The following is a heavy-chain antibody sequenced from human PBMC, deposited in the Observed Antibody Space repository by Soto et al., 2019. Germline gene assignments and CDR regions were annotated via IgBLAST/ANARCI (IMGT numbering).Heavy chain of an antibody. CDR1: GGSISSYY. J-gene: IGHJ6*02. Sequence: SETLSLTCTVSGGSISSYYWRWIRQPPGKGLECIGYIFYSGSTNYNPSLKSRVTISVDTSKNQLSLRLSFVTAADTAVYYCGRQPGHCGSTTCFGYYSVDVWGQGTTVT. D-gene: IGHD2-2*01. CDR3: GRQPGHCGSTTCFGYYSVDV. CDR2: IFYSGST. V-gene: IGHV4-59*08.